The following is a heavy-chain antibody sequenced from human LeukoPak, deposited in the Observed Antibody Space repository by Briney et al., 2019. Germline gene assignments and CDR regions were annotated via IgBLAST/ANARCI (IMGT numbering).Heavy chain of an antibody. V-gene: IGHV3-23*01. CDR3: AKDSSIKSVGATYFDY. CDR1: GLPFSGYA. CDR2: IGGSGGDT. Sequence: GGPLGLSCEASGLPFSGYALSWVGRAPGKGLKWVSAIGGSGGDTYYADSVKGRFTISRDNSKNTLYLQMNSLRAEDTAVYYCAKDSSIKSVGATYFDYWGQGTLVTVSS. J-gene: IGHJ4*02. D-gene: IGHD1-26*01.